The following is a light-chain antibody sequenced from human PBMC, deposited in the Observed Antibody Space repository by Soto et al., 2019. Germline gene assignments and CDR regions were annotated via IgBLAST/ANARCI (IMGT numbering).Light chain of an antibody. CDR3: QQYDILPIT. J-gene: IGKJ5*01. CDR2: DAS. CDR1: QDISDY. Sequence: DIQMTQSPSSLSASVGDRVTITCQASQDISDYLNWYQQKPGKAPKLLIYDASNLETGVPSRFSGSGSGTHFTFTISSLQTEDIGTYYCQQYDILPITFGRGTRLEI. V-gene: IGKV1-33*01.